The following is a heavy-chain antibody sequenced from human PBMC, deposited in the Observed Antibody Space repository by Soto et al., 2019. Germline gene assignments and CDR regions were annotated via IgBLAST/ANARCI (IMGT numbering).Heavy chain of an antibody. J-gene: IGHJ3*02. Sequence: ASVKVSCKASGYTFTSYGISWVRQAPGQGLEWMGWISAYNGNTNYAQKLQGRVTMTTDTSTSTAYMELRSLRSDDTAVYYCARYYGDYPFLGAFDIRGQGTMVTVSS. CDR1: GYTFTSYG. CDR2: ISAYNGNT. CDR3: ARYYGDYPFLGAFDI. V-gene: IGHV1-18*01. D-gene: IGHD4-17*01.